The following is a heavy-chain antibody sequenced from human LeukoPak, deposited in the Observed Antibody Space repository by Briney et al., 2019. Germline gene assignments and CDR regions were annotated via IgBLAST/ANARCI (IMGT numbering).Heavy chain of an antibody. CDR3: ARGSDFWSGPAPGHYYYGMDV. V-gene: IGHV1-69*13. J-gene: IGHJ6*02. CDR1: GGTFSSYA. D-gene: IGHD3-3*01. CDR2: IIPIFVTA. Sequence: ASVKVSCKASGGTFSSYAISWVRQAPGQGLEWMGGIIPIFVTANYAQKFQGRVTITADESTSTAYMELSSLRSEDTAVYYCARGSDFWSGPAPGHYYYGMDVWGQGTTVTVSS.